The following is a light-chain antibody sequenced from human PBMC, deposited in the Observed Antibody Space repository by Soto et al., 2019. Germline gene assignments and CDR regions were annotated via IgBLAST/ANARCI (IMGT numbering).Light chain of an antibody. V-gene: IGLV1-40*01. CDR2: GNI. CDR1: SSNIGAGYD. CDR3: QSYDSTLSDRYV. Sequence: QAVVTQPPSVSGAPGQRVTISCTGSSSNIGAGYDVHWYQQRPGTAPKLLIFGNINRPSGVPDRFSGSKSGTSVSLTITGLQAEDEGDYYWQSYDSTLSDRYVFGTGTKVTVL. J-gene: IGLJ1*01.